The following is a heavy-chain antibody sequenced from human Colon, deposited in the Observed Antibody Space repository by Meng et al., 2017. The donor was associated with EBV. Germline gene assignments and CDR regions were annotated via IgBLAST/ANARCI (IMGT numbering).Heavy chain of an antibody. CDR3: ARAEEEYCSGGSCPNFDF. V-gene: IGHV1-18*01. Sequence: QRVKCGGEVKKPEAIVKVSCKASGYTFNNYGITGVRHAPGQGREWMGWISGYNGNTNYAQKLQGRVTMTTDTSTSTASMKLRSLRSDDTAVYYCARAEEEYCSGGSCPNFDFWGQGTLVTVSS. CDR1: GYTFNNYG. J-gene: IGHJ4*02. D-gene: IGHD2-15*01. CDR2: ISGYNGNT.